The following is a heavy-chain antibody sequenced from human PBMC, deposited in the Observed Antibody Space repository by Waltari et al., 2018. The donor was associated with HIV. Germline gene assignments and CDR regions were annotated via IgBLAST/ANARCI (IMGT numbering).Heavy chain of an antibody. CDR1: GYAFATYD. V-gene: IGHV1-8*01. CDR3: ARGGSASMDV. Sequence: QVQLVQSGAEVKKPGASVKVSCKASGYAFATYDVNWVRQATGQGPAWMGWMSPNSGNTVYAQEFQGRVTMTRDTSISRVYMELSSLTSEDAAVYYCARGGSASMDVWGQGTTVTVSS. J-gene: IGHJ6*02. CDR2: MSPNSGNT.